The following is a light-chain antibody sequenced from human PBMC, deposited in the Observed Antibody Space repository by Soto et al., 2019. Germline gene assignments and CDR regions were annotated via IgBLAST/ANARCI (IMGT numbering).Light chain of an antibody. J-gene: IGKJ1*01. CDR1: QSILYNSNTKNY. V-gene: IGKV4-1*01. Sequence: DIVMTQSPDSLAVSLGERATINCKSSQSILYNSNTKNYLAWYQQKPGQPPKLLIYWASTRESGVPDRFSGSGSGTEFTLTISSLQAEDVAVYHCQQYYSTPPTFGQGTKVEIK. CDR3: QQYYSTPPT. CDR2: WAS.